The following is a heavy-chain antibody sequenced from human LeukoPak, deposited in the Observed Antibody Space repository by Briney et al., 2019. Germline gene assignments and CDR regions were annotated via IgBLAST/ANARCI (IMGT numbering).Heavy chain of an antibody. CDR1: GYNFSSYR. D-gene: IGHD5/OR15-5a*01. Sequence: GESLKISCYGSGYNFSSYRIGWVRQMPGKGLEWMGIIYPGGSDTRYGPPFQGQVSISADKSTSTAYLQRSTLKASDTAIYYCARRNVYDYYFDYWGQGTLVTVSS. J-gene: IGHJ4*02. CDR3: ARRNVYDYYFDY. CDR2: IYPGGSDT. V-gene: IGHV5-51*01.